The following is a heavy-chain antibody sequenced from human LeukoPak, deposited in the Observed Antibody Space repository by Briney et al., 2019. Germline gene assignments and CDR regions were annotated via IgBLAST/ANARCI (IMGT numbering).Heavy chain of an antibody. CDR2: IYYSGST. CDR3: ARDGTEDYYDRTAVYFDS. CDR1: GGSISSYY. D-gene: IGHD3-22*01. Sequence: PSETLSLTCTVSGGSISSYYWSWIRQPPGKGLEWIGYIYYSGSTNYNPSLKSRVTISVDTSKNQFSLKLTSVTAADTAVYYCARDGTEDYYDRTAVYFDSWGQGTLVTVSS. J-gene: IGHJ4*02. V-gene: IGHV4-59*12.